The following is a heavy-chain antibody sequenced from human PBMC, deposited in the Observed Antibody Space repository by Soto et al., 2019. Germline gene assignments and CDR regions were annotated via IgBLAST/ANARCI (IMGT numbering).Heavy chain of an antibody. CDR1: GFTFSNYW. D-gene: IGHD6-13*01. J-gene: IGHJ5*02. V-gene: IGHV3-7*02. CDR2: IKPDGNEK. Sequence: PGGSLRLSCAASGFTFSNYWMSWVRQAPGKGLEWVANIKPDGNEKYYVDSVKGRFTISRDNAKNSLYLQMNSLRAEDTAVYYCARHPERIAQIGWFDPWGQGTLVTVSS. CDR3: ARHPERIAQIGWFDP.